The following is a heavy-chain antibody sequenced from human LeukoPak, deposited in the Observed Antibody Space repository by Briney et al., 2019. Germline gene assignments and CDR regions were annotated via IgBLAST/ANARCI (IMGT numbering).Heavy chain of an antibody. Sequence: PGGSLRLSCAASGFTFNNYWMSWVRQTPGKGLEWVANIKEDGSEKYYVDSVKGRFTISRDNAKNSLYLQMNSLTAEDTAVYYCGRERTRQAYWGQGTLVTVPS. V-gene: IGHV3-7*03. CDR1: GFTFNNYW. J-gene: IGHJ4*02. D-gene: IGHD3-3*01. CDR2: IKEDGSEK. CDR3: GRERTRQAY.